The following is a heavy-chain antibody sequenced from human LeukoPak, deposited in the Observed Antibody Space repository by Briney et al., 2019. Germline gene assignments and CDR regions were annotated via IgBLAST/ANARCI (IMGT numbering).Heavy chain of an antibody. V-gene: IGHV3-7*01. CDR1: GFTFSSYW. D-gene: IGHD3-10*01. CDR3: ARPLKYYYGSETYFWFDP. J-gene: IGHJ5*02. CDR2: IKQDGSEK. Sequence: PGGSLRLSCAASGFTFSSYWTSWVRQAPGKGLEWVANIKQDGSEKYYVDSVEGRFTISRDNAKNSLYLQMNSLRAEDAAVYYCARPLKYYYGSETYFWFDPWGQGTLVTVSS.